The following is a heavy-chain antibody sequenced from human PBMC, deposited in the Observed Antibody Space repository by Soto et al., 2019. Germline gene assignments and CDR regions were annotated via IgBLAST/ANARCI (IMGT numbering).Heavy chain of an antibody. CDR2: IYYSGST. CDR3: ARGMGGAFDI. Sequence: SETLSLTCTVSGGSISSYYWSWIRQPPGKGLEWIGYIYYSGSTNYNPSLKSRVTISVDTSKNQFSLKLSSVTAADTAVYYCARGMGGAFDIWGQGTMVTVSS. J-gene: IGHJ3*02. V-gene: IGHV4-59*01. D-gene: IGHD1-26*01. CDR1: GGSISSYY.